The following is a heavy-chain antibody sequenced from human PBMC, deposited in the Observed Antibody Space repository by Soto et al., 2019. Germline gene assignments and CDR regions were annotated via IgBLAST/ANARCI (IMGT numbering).Heavy chain of an antibody. CDR2: IIPIFGTA. V-gene: IGHV1-69*13. D-gene: IGHD2-2*02. CDR3: ARGYCSSTSCYTPEWFDP. CDR1: GFTFSSYA. Sequence: SVKRSCKASGFTFSSYAVIWLLQAPGRELEWMGGIIPIFGTANYAQKFQGRVTITADESTSTAYMELSSLRSEDTAVYYCARGYCSSTSCYTPEWFDPWGQGTLVTVSS. J-gene: IGHJ5*02.